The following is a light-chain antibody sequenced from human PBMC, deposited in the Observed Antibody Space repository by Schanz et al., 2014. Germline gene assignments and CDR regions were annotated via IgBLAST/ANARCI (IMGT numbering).Light chain of an antibody. Sequence: QSALTQPASVSGSPGQSITIPCTGTSTDVGGYNYVSWYQQHPGKVPTLLIYDVKNRPSGVSRRFSGSKSGNSASLTISGLQAGDEADYYCVSYTRSDTYVFGTGTKLTVL. CDR1: STDVGGYNY. V-gene: IGLV2-14*03. CDR3: VSYTRSDTYV. J-gene: IGLJ1*01. CDR2: DVK.